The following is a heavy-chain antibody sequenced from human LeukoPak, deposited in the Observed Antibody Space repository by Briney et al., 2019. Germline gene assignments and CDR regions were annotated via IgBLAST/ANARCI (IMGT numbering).Heavy chain of an antibody. J-gene: IGHJ4*02. Sequence: ASVRVSCTSSGYTFTDYQVHWVRQAPGQGLEWRGWINPNSGVTNYAQKFQGRVTMTRDTSISTAYMDLSRLRSDDTAVYYCQRDYYGSGSYSTDCWGQGTLVTVSS. CDR1: GYTFTDYQ. V-gene: IGHV1-2*02. CDR2: INPNSGVT. CDR3: QRDYYGSGSYSTDC. D-gene: IGHD3-10*01.